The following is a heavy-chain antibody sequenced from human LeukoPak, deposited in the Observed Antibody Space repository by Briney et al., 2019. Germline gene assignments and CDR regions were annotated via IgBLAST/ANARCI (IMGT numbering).Heavy chain of an antibody. J-gene: IGHJ4*02. CDR3: ARASGSYSAFDY. CDR1: GGTFSSYA. V-gene: IGHV1-69*13. Sequence: SVKVSCKASGGTFSSYAISWVRQAPGQGLEWMGGIIPIFGTANYAQKFQGRVTITADESTSTAYMGLSSLRSEDTAVYYCARASGSYSAFDYWGQGTLVTVSS. D-gene: IGHD1-26*01. CDR2: IIPIFGTA.